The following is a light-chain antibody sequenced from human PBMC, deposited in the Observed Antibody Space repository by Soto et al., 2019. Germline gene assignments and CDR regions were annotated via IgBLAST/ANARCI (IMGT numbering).Light chain of an antibody. CDR2: KAS. J-gene: IGKJ3*01. V-gene: IGKV1-5*03. Sequence: DIQMTQSPSTLSASVGDRVTITCRASQSISSWLAWYQQKPGKAPKLLIYKASSLESGVPSRFSGSGSGTEFTLTISSLQPDDFATYYCQQYNIYPTCGPGTKVDIK. CDR1: QSISSW. CDR3: QQYNIYPT.